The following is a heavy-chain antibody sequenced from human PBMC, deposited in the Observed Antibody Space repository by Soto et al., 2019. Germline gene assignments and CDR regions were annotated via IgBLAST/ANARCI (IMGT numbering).Heavy chain of an antibody. CDR1: GFIFSGYA. J-gene: IGHJ6*02. Sequence: PVGSLRLSCAASGFIFSGYAMHWVRQAPGKGLEWVSLISYDGSNQYYADSVKGRFTISRDNSKNTVYLQMSSLRPEDTAVYYCARGGGGYHYYGVNVWGQGTTVTVSS. CDR2: ISYDGSNQ. V-gene: IGHV3-30-3*01. CDR3: ARGGGGYHYYGVNV. D-gene: IGHD2-15*01.